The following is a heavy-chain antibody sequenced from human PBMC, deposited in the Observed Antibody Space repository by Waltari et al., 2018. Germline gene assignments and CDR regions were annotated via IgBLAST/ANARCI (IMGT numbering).Heavy chain of an antibody. Sequence: QVQLQPWGAGLLKPSETLSLTCAVYGGSFSGYYWSWIRQPPGKGLEWIGEINHSGSTNYNPSLKSRVTISVDTSKNQFSLKLSSVTAADTAVYYCARVPTTGTTLSYYYYYGMDVWGQGTTVTVSS. V-gene: IGHV4-34*01. CDR3: ARVPTTGTTLSYYYYYGMDV. CDR1: GGSFSGYY. D-gene: IGHD1-1*01. CDR2: INHSGST. J-gene: IGHJ6*02.